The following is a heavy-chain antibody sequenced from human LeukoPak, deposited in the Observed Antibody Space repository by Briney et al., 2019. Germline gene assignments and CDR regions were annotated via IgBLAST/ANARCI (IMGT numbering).Heavy chain of an antibody. CDR1: GYTFTSYG. J-gene: IGHJ5*02. CDR2: ISAYNGNT. Sequence: ASVKVSCKASGYTFTSYGISWVRQAPGQGLEWMGWISAYNGNTNYAQKLQGRVTMTRDMSTSTVYMELSSLRSEDTAVYYCARECPNSRCLGFDWLLWGWFDPWGQGTLVTVSS. CDR3: ARECPNSRCLGFDWLLWGWFDP. V-gene: IGHV1-18*01. D-gene: IGHD3-9*01.